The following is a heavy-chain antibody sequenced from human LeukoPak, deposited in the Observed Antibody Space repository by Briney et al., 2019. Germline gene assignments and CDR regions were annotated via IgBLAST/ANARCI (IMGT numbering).Heavy chain of an antibody. Sequence: GGSLRLSCAAFGFTFSSYAMSWVRQAPGKGLEWVSAISGSGGNTYYADSVKGRFTISRDNSKNTLYLQMNSLRAEDTAVYYCAKRRHMTTVTTISFFDYWGQGTLVTVSS. CDR3: AKRRHMTTVTTISFFDY. CDR1: GFTFSSYA. D-gene: IGHD4-17*01. V-gene: IGHV3-23*01. CDR2: ISGSGGNT. J-gene: IGHJ4*02.